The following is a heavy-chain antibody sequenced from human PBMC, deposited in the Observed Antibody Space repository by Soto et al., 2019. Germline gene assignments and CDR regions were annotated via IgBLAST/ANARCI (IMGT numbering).Heavy chain of an antibody. D-gene: IGHD3-22*01. CDR2: IYPGDSDT. Sequence: CKGSGYSFTSYWIGWVRQMPGKGLEWMGIIYPGDSDTRYSPSFQGQVTISADKSISTAYLQWSSLKASDTAMYYCARPNYYDSSGYDAFDIWGQGTMVTVSS. CDR1: GYSFTSYW. V-gene: IGHV5-51*01. J-gene: IGHJ3*02. CDR3: ARPNYYDSSGYDAFDI.